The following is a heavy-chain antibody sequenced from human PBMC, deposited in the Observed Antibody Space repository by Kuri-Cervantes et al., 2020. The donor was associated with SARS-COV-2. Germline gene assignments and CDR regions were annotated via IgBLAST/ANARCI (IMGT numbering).Heavy chain of an antibody. Sequence: TLTLSCTVFGGSISSGCYYWSCIRPPKGQGRVWIVYIYTSANTNYNPSLQRRVTMSVDTTKNQFSLKLSSVTAADTSVYYCARRSGYYPYYFDYWGQGTLVTVSS. CDR1: GGSISSGCYY. CDR3: ARRSGYYPYYFDY. J-gene: IGHJ4*02. V-gene: IGHV4-61*09. CDR2: IYTSANT. D-gene: IGHD3-22*01.